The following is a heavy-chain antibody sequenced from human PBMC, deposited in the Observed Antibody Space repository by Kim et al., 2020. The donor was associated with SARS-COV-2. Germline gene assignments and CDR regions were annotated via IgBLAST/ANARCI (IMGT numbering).Heavy chain of an antibody. Sequence: GGSLRLSCAGSGFSFKAYAITWVRQAPGKGLEWVSLISGSGGKTIYADSVKGRFTTFRENSRNTLYLQMKSLRAEDTAVYYCAKVDKDFYDSRTYSYFYYGLDVWGPGTTVTVSS. D-gene: IGHD3-22*01. CDR3: AKVDKDFYDSRTYSYFYYGLDV. J-gene: IGHJ6*02. V-gene: IGHV3-23*01. CDR1: GFSFKAYA. CDR2: ISGSGGKT.